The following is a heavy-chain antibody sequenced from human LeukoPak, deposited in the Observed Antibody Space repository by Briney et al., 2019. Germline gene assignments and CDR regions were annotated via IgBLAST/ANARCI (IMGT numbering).Heavy chain of an antibody. CDR1: GFTFSSFW. CDR2: IISAGTYT. J-gene: IGHJ3*02. D-gene: IGHD6-19*01. Sequence: TGGSLRLSCAASGFTFSSFWMHWVRQAPGKGLVWVSRIISAGTYTGYADSVKGRFTISRDNAKNTLYLQMNSLRVEDTAVYYCAREDVDIAVAASGAFDIWGQGTTVTVSS. V-gene: IGHV3-74*01. CDR3: AREDVDIAVAASGAFDI.